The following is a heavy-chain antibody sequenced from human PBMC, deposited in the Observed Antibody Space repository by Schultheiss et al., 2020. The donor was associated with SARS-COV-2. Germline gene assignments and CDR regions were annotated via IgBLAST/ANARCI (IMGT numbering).Heavy chain of an antibody. CDR1: GYSFSSYW. D-gene: IGHD3-3*01. J-gene: IGHJ6*02. CDR2: IYPGDSDT. CDR3: ARLPYYDFWSGLNPNYYYYYGMDV. V-gene: IGHV5-51*01. Sequence: GESLKISCKGSGYSFSSYWIGWVRQMPGKGLEWMGIIYPGDSDTRYSPSFQGQVTISADKSISTAYLQWSSLKASDTAMYYCARLPYYDFWSGLNPNYYYYYGMDVWGQGTTVTVSS.